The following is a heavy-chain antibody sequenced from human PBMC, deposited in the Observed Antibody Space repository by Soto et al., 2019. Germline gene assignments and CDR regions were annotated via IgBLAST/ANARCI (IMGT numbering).Heavy chain of an antibody. Sequence: GASVKVSCKASAYSFTTYHIHWVRQAPGQVLEWMGLINPDAGATNYAQRFQGRLRLTRDTSTSTVYMELRSLRFDDTAVYYCAXGDIVLVPASEGNWFDPWGQGTLVTVSS. CDR1: AYSFTTYH. CDR3: AXGDIVLVPASEGNWFDP. CDR2: INPDAGAT. D-gene: IGHD2-2*01. V-gene: IGHV1-46*01. J-gene: IGHJ5*02.